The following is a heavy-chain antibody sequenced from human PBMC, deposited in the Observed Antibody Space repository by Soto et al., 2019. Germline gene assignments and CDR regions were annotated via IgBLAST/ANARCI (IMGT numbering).Heavy chain of an antibody. D-gene: IGHD2-15*01. V-gene: IGHV4-61*01. Sequence: PSETLSLTCTVSADSVSSANYYWTWIRQPPGKGLEWIGNIYYTGSTNYNPSLKSRVTISLNTSKMQLSLKLRSVTAADTAVYYCARDHCVGGNCFSTYYGMDVWGQGTTVTV. CDR1: ADSVSSANYY. CDR3: ARDHCVGGNCFSTYYGMDV. CDR2: IYYTGST. J-gene: IGHJ6*02.